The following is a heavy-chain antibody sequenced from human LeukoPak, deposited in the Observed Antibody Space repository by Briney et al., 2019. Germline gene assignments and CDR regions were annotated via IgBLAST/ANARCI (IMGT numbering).Heavy chain of an antibody. J-gene: IGHJ4*02. Sequence: ASVKVSCKASGGTFSSYAISWVRQVPGQGLEWMGGIIPIFGTANYAQKFQGRVTITADKSTSTAYMELSSLRSEDTAVYYCASGNEESYYFDYWGRGTLVTVSS. V-gene: IGHV1-69*06. D-gene: IGHD1-1*01. CDR1: GGTFSSYA. CDR3: ASGNEESYYFDY. CDR2: IIPIFGTA.